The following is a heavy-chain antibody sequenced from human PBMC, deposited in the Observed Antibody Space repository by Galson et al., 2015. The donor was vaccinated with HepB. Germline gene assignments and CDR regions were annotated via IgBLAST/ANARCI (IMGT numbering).Heavy chain of an antibody. CDR2: IKSKTDGETT. Sequence: SLRLSCAASGSTFTNYAMSWVRQAPGKGLEWVGRIKSKTDGETTDYAAPVKGRFTISRDDSKNSLYLQMNSLKTEDTAVYYCTTDVYYSTYWSWLDPWGQGTLVTVSS. D-gene: IGHD2-8*02. V-gene: IGHV3-15*01. CDR3: TTDVYYSTYWSWLDP. J-gene: IGHJ5*02. CDR1: GSTFTNYA.